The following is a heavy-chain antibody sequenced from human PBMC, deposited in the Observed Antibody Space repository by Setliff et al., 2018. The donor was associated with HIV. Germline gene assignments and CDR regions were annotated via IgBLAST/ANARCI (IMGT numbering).Heavy chain of an antibody. D-gene: IGHD1-26*01. CDR1: GYTFTSYG. Sequence: ASVKVSCKASGYTFTSYGMNWVRQAPGQGLEWMGWTYIGATNYAQKFRDRLTVTTDTSTSTAYIELRSLSPDDTAVYYCATGGGQSFDYWGQGTLVTVSS. CDR2: TYIGAT. J-gene: IGHJ4*02. CDR3: ATGGGQSFDY. V-gene: IGHV1-18*04.